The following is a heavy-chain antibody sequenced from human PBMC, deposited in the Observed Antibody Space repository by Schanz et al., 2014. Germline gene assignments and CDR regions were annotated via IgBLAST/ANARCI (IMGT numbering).Heavy chain of an antibody. CDR2: ISTDGTNT. Sequence: QVQLVESGGGVVQPGRSLRLSCAASGFTFRGHAMHWVRQAPGKGLEKVAAISTDGTNTYYAASVRGRFTISRDNSKNTVYLQMDSLRSEYTAVYYCTRDRGALVTHNDALNLWGQGTMVSVSS. CDR1: GFTFRGHA. CDR3: TRDRGALVTHNDALNL. V-gene: IGHV3-30*04. D-gene: IGHD2-8*02. J-gene: IGHJ3*01.